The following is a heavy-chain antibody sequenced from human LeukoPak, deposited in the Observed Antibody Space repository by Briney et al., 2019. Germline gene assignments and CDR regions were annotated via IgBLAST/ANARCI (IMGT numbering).Heavy chain of an antibody. CDR1: GFTFSSYA. J-gene: IGHJ4*02. CDR2: ISYDGSNK. V-gene: IGHV3-30-3*01. CDR3: ARERITIFGVVIANQNDY. Sequence: GGSMRLSCAASGFTFSSYAMHWVRQAPGKGLEWVAVISYDGSNKYYADSVKGRFTISRDNSKNTLYLQMNSLRAEDTAVYYCARERITIFGVVIANQNDYWGQGTLVTVSS. D-gene: IGHD3-3*01.